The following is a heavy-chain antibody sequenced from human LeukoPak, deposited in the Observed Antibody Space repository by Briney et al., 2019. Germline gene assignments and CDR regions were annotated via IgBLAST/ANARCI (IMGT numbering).Heavy chain of an antibody. D-gene: IGHD1-26*01. CDR1: GDSVSSNSAA. CDR2: TYYRSKWYN. V-gene: IGHV6-1*01. Sequence: SQTLSLTCAISGDSVSSNSAAWNWIRQSPSRGLEWLGRTYYRSKWYNDYAVSVKSRITINPDTSKNQFSLQLNSVTPEDTAVYYCARVLRTQRPTREWEPPAAYAFDIWGQGTMVTVSS. CDR3: ARVLRTQRPTREWEPPAAYAFDI. J-gene: IGHJ3*02.